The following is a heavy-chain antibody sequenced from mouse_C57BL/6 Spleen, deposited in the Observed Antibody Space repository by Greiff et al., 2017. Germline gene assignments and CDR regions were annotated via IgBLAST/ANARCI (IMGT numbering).Heavy chain of an antibody. V-gene: IGHV1-26*01. CDR2: INPNNGGT. D-gene: IGHD1-1*02. J-gene: IGHJ2*01. CDR1: GYTFTDYY. Sequence: EVQLQQSGPELVKPGASVKISCKASGYTFTDYYMNWVKQSHGKSLEWIGDINPNNGGTSYNQKFKGKATLTVDKSSSTAYMELRSLTSEDSAVYYCARSRYYAYRGYFDYWGQGTTLTVSS. CDR3: ARSRYYAYRGYFDY.